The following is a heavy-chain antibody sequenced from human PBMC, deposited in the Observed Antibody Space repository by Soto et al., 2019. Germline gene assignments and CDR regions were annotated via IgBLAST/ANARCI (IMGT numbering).Heavy chain of an antibody. Sequence: EVQLVESGGGVVQPGGSLRLSCTASGFTFNTHWMHWVRQAPGKGLVWVSRIYFDGITTHYADSVKDRLTVSRDNAKNTVYLHVNTLRDEDTAVYYCARGGAMGVDYWGQGTLVTVSS. CDR3: ARGGAMGVDY. CDR2: IYFDGITT. CDR1: GFTFNTHW. J-gene: IGHJ4*02. V-gene: IGHV3-74*01. D-gene: IGHD1-26*01.